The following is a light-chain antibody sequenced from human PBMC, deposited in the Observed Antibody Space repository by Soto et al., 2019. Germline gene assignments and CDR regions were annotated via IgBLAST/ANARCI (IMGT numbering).Light chain of an antibody. CDR2: GAS. V-gene: IGKV3-20*01. CDR1: QSVSSSY. CDR3: QQYGSSPQT. J-gene: IGKJ1*01. Sequence: EIVLTQSPGTLSLSPGERDTLTCRASQSVSSSYLGWYQQKLGQAPRLLTYGASSRATGIPDRFSGSGSGTDFTLTISRLEPEDFAVYYCQQYGSSPQTFGQGTKVEIK.